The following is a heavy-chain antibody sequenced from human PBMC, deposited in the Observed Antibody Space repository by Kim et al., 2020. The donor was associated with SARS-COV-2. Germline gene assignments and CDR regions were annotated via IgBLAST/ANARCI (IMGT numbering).Heavy chain of an antibody. V-gene: IGHV4-39*07. CDR1: GGSISSSSYY. J-gene: IGHJ3*02. CDR2: IYYSGST. Sequence: SETLSLTCTVSGGSISSSSYYWGWIRQPPGKGLEWIGSIYYSGSTYYNPSLKSRVTISVDTSKNQFSLKLSSVTAADTAVYYCARDRGVRGYDAFDIWG. D-gene: IGHD3-10*01. CDR3: ARDRGVRGYDAFDI.